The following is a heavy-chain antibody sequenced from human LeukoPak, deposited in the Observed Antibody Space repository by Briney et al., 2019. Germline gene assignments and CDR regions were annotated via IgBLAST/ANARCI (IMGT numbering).Heavy chain of an antibody. CDR1: GGSVTSGSYY. Sequence: SETLSLTCTVSGGSVTSGSYYWSWIRQPPGKGLEWIGYIYYSGSINYNPSLKSRVTISLDTSKNQFSLKLSSVTAADTAVYYCAMSSGWYFDYWGQGTLVTVSS. V-gene: IGHV4-61*01. J-gene: IGHJ4*02. CDR3: AMSSGWYFDY. D-gene: IGHD6-19*01. CDR2: IYYSGSI.